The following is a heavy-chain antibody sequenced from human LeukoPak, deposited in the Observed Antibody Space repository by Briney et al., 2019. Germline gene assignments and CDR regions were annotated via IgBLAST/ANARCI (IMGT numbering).Heavy chain of an antibody. J-gene: IGHJ6*04. CDR3: ARGFCSGGSCYSLHYYYGMDV. CDR1: GGSISSGDYY. Sequence: SQTLSLNCTVSGGSISSGDYYWSWIRQPPGKGLEWIGYIYYSGSTYYNPSLKSRVTISVDTSKNQFSLKLSSVTAADTAVYYCARGFCSGGSCYSLHYYYGMDVWGKGTTVTVSS. CDR2: IYYSGST. V-gene: IGHV4-30-4*01. D-gene: IGHD2-15*01.